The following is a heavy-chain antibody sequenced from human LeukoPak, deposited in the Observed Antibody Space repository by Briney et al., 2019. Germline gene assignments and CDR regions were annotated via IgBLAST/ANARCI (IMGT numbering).Heavy chain of an antibody. CDR2: IYSGGST. V-gene: IGHV3-53*01. CDR3: AREGIRTGRGGYYDY. J-gene: IGHJ4*02. Sequence: PGGSLRLSCAASGFTVRSTYMSWVRQAPGKGLEWVSVIYSGGSTYYADSVKGRFTISRDNSKNTLYLQMNSLRAEDTAVYYCAREGIRTGRGGYYDYWGQGTLVTVSS. D-gene: IGHD2-15*01. CDR1: GFTVRSTY.